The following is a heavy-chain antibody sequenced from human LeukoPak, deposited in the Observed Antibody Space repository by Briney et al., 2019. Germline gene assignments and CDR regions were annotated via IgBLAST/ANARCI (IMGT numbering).Heavy chain of an antibody. CDR3: ARTSAWILGYDY. Sequence: GGSLRLSCAASGFTFDDYAMHWVRQAPGKGLEWVSGIYSGGSTYYADSVKGRFTISRDNSKNTLYLQMNILRAEDTAVYYCARTSAWILGYDYWGQGTLGSVSS. CDR2: IYSGGST. D-gene: IGHD5-18*01. J-gene: IGHJ4*02. V-gene: IGHV3-66*01. CDR1: GFTFDDYA.